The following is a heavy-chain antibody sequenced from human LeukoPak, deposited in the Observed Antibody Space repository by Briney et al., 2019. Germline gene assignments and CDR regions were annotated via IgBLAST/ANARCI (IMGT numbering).Heavy chain of an antibody. CDR3: AKDIDGSAYHTLFDY. D-gene: IGHD3-22*01. J-gene: IGHJ4*02. CDR2: ISGSGDST. CDR1: GFTFSSYA. V-gene: IGHV3-23*01. Sequence: PGGSLRLSCAASGFTFSSYAMSWVRQAPGKGLEWVSSISGSGDSTYYADSVRGRFTISRDNSKNTLYLQMNSLRAEDTAVFYCAKDIDGSAYHTLFDYCGQGNLVTVSS.